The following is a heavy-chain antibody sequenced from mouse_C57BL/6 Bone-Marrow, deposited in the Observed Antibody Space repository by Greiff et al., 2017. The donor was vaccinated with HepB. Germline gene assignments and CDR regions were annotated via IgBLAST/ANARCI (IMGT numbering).Heavy chain of an antibody. CDR2: IYPGDGDT. V-gene: IGHV1-82*01. CDR1: GYAFSSSW. CDR3: AEGTTVVEGVAY. J-gene: IGHJ3*01. D-gene: IGHD1-1*01. Sequence: QVQLKESGPELVKPGASVKISCKASGYAFSSSWMNWVKQRPGKGLEWIGRIYPGDGDTNYNGKFKGKATLTADKSSSTAYMQLSSLTSEDSAVYFCAEGTTVVEGVAYWGQGTLVTVSA.